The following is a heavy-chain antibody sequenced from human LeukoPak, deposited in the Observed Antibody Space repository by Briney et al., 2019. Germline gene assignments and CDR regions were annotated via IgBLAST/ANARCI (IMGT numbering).Heavy chain of an antibody. V-gene: IGHV3-30*19. CDR3: ARGNYGDYVVDY. CDR2: ISYDGSSK. D-gene: IGHD4-17*01. CDR1: GFTFSSYG. J-gene: IGHJ4*02. Sequence: PGGSLRLSCAASGFTFSSYGMHWVRQAPGKGLEWVAVISYDGSSKYYADSVKGRFTISRDNSKNTLYLQMNSLRAEDTAVYYCARGNYGDYVVDYWGQGTLVTVSS.